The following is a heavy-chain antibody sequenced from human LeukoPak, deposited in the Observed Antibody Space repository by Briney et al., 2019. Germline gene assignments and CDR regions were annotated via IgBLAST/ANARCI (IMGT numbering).Heavy chain of an antibody. CDR1: GFTFGSYE. D-gene: IGHD3-10*01. Sequence: GGSLRLSCAASGFTFGSYEMNWVRQAPGKGLEWVSYISSSGSTIYYADSVKGRFTISRDNAKNSLYLQMNSLRAEDTAVYYCVRDNYGVDYWGQGTLVTVSS. V-gene: IGHV3-48*03. J-gene: IGHJ4*02. CDR2: ISSSGSTI. CDR3: VRDNYGVDY.